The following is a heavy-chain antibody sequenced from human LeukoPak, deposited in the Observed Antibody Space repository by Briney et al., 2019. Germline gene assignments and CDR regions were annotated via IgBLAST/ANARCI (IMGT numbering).Heavy chain of an antibody. V-gene: IGHV4-59*08. D-gene: IGHD3-10*01. J-gene: IGHJ4*02. CDR2: IHYSGST. CDR3: ARKNYYGSGGLGVDY. Sequence: PSETLSLTCTVSGGSISSYYWIWIRQPPGKGLEGIGYIHYSGSTNYNRSLKSRVTISVDTSKNQFSQKLGSVTAADMAVYYCARKNYYGSGGLGVDYWGQG. CDR1: GGSISSYY.